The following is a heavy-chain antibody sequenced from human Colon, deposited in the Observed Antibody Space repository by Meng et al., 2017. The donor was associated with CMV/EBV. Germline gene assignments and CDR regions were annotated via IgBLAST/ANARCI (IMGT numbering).Heavy chain of an antibody. V-gene: IGHV4-34*01. CDR3: AREAGPFFGVIVYDS. Sequence: QVHLQRWGAGLLKTSETLSLTCGVSGGSLSGYYWTWIRQSPGKGLEWIGEINQSGSTNYNPSLKSRVTVSVDTSKNQFSLRVTSVTAADSALYYCAREAGPFFGVIVYDSWGQGTLVTVSS. D-gene: IGHD3-3*01. CDR2: INQSGST. J-gene: IGHJ4*02. CDR1: GGSLSGYY.